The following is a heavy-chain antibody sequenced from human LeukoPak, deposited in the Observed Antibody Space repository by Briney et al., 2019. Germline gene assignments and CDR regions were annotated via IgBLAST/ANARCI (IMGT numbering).Heavy chain of an antibody. J-gene: IGHJ4*02. CDR1: GGTFSSYA. D-gene: IGHD3-10*01. V-gene: IGHV1-69*05. CDR2: IIPIFGTA. CDR3: ARGYYYGSGSSKFDY. Sequence: SVKVSCKASGGTFSSYAISWVRQAPGQGLEWMGGIIPIFGTANYAQKFQGRVTITTDESTSTAYMELSSLRSEDTAVYYCARGYYYGSGSSKFDYWGQGTLVNVSS.